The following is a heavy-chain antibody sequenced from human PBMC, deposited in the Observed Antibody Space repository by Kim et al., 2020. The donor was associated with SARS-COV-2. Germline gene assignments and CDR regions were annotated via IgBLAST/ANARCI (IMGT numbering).Heavy chain of an antibody. D-gene: IGHD3-10*01. CDR2: IYYSGST. J-gene: IGHJ5*02. Sequence: SETLSLTCTVSGGSVSSGSYYWSWIRQPPGKGLEWIGYIYYSGSTNYNPSLKSRVTISVDTSKNQFSLKLSSVTAADTAVYYCAREYGSGSYLNGWFDPWGQGTLVTVSS. CDR1: GGSVSSGSYY. V-gene: IGHV4-61*01. CDR3: AREYGSGSYLNGWFDP.